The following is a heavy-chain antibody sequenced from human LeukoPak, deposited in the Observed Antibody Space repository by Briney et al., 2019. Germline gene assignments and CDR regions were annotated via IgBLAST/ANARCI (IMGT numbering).Heavy chain of an antibody. D-gene: IGHD6-19*01. J-gene: IGHJ4*02. V-gene: IGHV3-7*03. Sequence: GGSLRLSCAASGFTFSSYWMSWVRQAPGKGLEWVANIKQEGSEKYYVDSVKGRFTISRDNAKNSLYLQMNSLRAEDTAVYHCARDESGWHPEYWGQGTLVTVSS. CDR3: ARDESGWHPEY. CDR1: GFTFSSYW. CDR2: IKQEGSEK.